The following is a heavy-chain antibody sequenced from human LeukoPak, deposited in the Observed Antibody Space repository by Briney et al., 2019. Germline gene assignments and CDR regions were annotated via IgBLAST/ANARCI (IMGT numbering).Heavy chain of an antibody. V-gene: IGHV1-46*01. CDR1: GYTFTSYY. Sequence: GASVKVSCKASGYTFTSYYIHWVRQAPGQGLERMGIINPSGGSTSYAQKFQGRVTMTRDMSTSTVYMELSSLRSEDTAVYYCARGSRGPGVSDYWGQGTLVTVSS. J-gene: IGHJ4*02. CDR3: ARGSRGPGVSDY. CDR2: INPSGGST. D-gene: IGHD3-10*01.